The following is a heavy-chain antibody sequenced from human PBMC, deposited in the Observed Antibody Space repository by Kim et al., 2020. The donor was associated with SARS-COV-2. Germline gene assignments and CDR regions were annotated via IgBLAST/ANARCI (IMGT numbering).Heavy chain of an antibody. CDR1: GDSVSSNSAT. V-gene: IGHV6-1*01. Sequence: SQTLSLTCAISGDSVSSNSATWNWIRQSPSRGLEWLGRTYYRSKWYNDYAVSVKSRITINPDTSKNQFSLQLTSVTPEDTAVYYCASDHRGYGYGSFDYWGQGTLVTVSS. CDR3: ASDHRGYGYGSFDY. D-gene: IGHD5-18*01. J-gene: IGHJ4*02. CDR2: TYYRSKWYN.